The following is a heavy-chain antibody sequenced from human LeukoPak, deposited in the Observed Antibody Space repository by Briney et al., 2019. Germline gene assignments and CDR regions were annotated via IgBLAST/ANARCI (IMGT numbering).Heavy chain of an antibody. D-gene: IGHD1-26*01. CDR2: IYTSGST. Sequence: PSETLSLTCTVSGGSFSTGSYYWSWIRQPAGTGLEWIGRIYTSGSTNYNPSLKSRVTISVDTSKSQFSLRLSSVTAADTAVYYCARGPGSGTYETFHYWGQGTLVTVSS. V-gene: IGHV4-61*02. J-gene: IGHJ4*02. CDR3: ARGPGSGTYETFHY. CDR1: GGSFSTGSYY.